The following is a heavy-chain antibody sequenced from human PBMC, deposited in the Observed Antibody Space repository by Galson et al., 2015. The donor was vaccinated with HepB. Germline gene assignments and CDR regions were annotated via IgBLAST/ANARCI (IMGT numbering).Heavy chain of an antibody. J-gene: IGHJ4*02. D-gene: IGHD2-21*01. CDR3: AADRPYCGGDCLDY. V-gene: IGHV1-58*02. CDR1: GFTFTSSA. CDR2: IVVGSGNT. Sequence: SCKASGFTFTSSAMQWVRQARGQRLEWIGWIVVGSGNTNYALKFQERVTITRDMSTSTVYMELSSLRSEDTAVYYCAADRPYCGGDCLDYWGQGTLVTVSS.